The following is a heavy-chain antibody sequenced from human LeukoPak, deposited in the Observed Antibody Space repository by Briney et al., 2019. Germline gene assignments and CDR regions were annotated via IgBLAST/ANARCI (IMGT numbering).Heavy chain of an antibody. V-gene: IGHV3-21*06. CDR2: ISSSSNYI. Sequence: GRSLRLSCAASGFTFRSYSMNWVRQAPGKGLEWVSSISSSSNYIYYADSVKGRFTISRDNAKNSLYLQVNSLRAEDTAVYYCARVDIAAALGSDAFDIWGQGTMVTVSS. J-gene: IGHJ3*02. CDR1: GFTFRSYS. CDR3: ARVDIAAALGSDAFDI. D-gene: IGHD6-13*01.